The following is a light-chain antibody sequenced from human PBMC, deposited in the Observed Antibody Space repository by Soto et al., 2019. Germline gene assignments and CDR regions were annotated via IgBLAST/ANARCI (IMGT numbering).Light chain of an antibody. Sequence: QSALTQPRSVSGSPGQSVTISCTGTSSDVGAYNYVSWYQQHPGKAPKLMTYDVSKRPSGVPDRFSGSKSGNTPSLTISGLQAEDEADYYCCSYADNYSYVFGTGTKVTVL. CDR2: DVS. CDR1: SSDVGAYNY. J-gene: IGLJ1*01. CDR3: CSYADNYSYV. V-gene: IGLV2-11*01.